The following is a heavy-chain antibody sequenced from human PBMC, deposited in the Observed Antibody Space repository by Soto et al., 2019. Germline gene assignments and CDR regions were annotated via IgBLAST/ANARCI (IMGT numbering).Heavy chain of an antibody. CDR3: ARDTSAGGNSHYYYGMDV. Sequence: GGSLRLSCAASGFTFSSYWMSWVRQAPGKGLEWVSSISSSSSYIYYADSVKGRFTISRDNAKNSLYLQMNSLRAEDTAVYYCARDTSAGGNSHYYYGMDVWGQGTTVTVSS. D-gene: IGHD2-21*02. V-gene: IGHV3-21*01. CDR2: ISSSSSYI. CDR1: GFTFSSYW. J-gene: IGHJ6*02.